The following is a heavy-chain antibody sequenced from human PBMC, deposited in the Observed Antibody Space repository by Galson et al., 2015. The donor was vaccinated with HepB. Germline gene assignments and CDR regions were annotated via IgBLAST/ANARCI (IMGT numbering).Heavy chain of an antibody. J-gene: IGHJ2*01. Sequence: SLRLSCAASGFTFSSYGMHWVRQAPGKGLEWVAVIWYDGSNKYYADSVKGRFTISRDNSKNTLYLQMNSLRAEDTAVYYCARDSFGCSSTSCHLGWYFDLWGRGTLVTVSS. CDR1: GFTFSSYG. D-gene: IGHD2-2*01. CDR2: IWYDGSNK. V-gene: IGHV3-33*01. CDR3: ARDSFGCSSTSCHLGWYFDL.